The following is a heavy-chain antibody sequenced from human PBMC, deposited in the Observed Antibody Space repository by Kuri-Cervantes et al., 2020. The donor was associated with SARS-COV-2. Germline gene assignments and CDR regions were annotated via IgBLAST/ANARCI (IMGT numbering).Heavy chain of an antibody. CDR1: GFTFSSYA. J-gene: IGHJ6*03. D-gene: IGHD2-2*01. CDR2: ISGSGGST. V-gene: IGHV3-23*01. CDR3: ARDSCSSTSCYHYYMDV. Sequence: TCAASGFTFSSYAMSWVRQAPGKGLEWVSAISGSGGSTYYADSVKGRFTISRDNAKNSLYLQMNSLRAEDTAVYYCARDSCSSTSCYHYYMDVWGKGTTVTVSS.